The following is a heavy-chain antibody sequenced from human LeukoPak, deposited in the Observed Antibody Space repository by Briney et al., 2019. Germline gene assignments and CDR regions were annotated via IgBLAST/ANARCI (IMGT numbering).Heavy chain of an antibody. V-gene: IGHV3-30*02. CDR2: IRYDEQNK. J-gene: IGHJ4*02. D-gene: IGHD3-10*01. Sequence: GGSLRLSCAASGFTFSNAWMSWVRQAPGKGLEWVAFIRYDEQNKYYADSVQGRFTISRDNSKNTLYLQMNSLRDDDTAMYYCAKETPSYGSGSLGHYWGQGTLVTVSS. CDR3: AKETPSYGSGSLGHY. CDR1: GFTFSNAW.